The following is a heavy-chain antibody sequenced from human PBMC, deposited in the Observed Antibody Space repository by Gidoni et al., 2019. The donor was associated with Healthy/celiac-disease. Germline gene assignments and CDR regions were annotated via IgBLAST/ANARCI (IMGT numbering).Heavy chain of an antibody. CDR3: ASDNDYGGPLGY. V-gene: IGHV3-21*01. J-gene: IGHJ4*02. D-gene: IGHD4-17*01. CDR2: ISSSSSYI. Sequence: EVQLVESGGGLVKPGGSLRLSCAASGFTFSSYSMNWVRQAPGKGLEWVSSISSSSSYIYYADSVKGRFTISRDNAKNSLYLQMNSLRAEDTAVYYCASDNDYGGPLGYWGQGTLVTVSS. CDR1: GFTFSSYS.